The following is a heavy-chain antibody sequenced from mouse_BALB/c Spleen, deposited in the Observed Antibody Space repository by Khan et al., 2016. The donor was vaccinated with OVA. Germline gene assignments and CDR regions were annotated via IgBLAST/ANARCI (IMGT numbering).Heavy chain of an antibody. V-gene: IGHV2-6-7*01. CDR2: IWGDGST. Sequence: VQLQESGPGLVAPSQSLSITCTVSGFSLTDYGINWIRQPPGKGLEWLGMIWGDGSTDYNSALKSRLSISKDNSKSQVFLKMNSLQTEDTARFYCARERRLGGFAYWGQGTLVTVSA. CDR3: ARERRLGGFAY. D-gene: IGHD3-3*01. CDR1: GFSLTDYG. J-gene: IGHJ3*01.